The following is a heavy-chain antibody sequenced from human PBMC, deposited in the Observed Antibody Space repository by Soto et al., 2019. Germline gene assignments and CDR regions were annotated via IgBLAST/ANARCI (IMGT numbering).Heavy chain of an antibody. D-gene: IGHD3-22*01. V-gene: IGHV3-11*01. CDR2: ISSSGNII. Sequence: QVQLVESGGGLVKTGGSLRIVCEASGFTFSDYYMGWVRQAPGKGLEWVSYISSSGNIIYYADSVKGRFTISRDNAKNSVYLQMNSLRAEDTALYFCAKMSSENYYDPVFSWGQGTLVTVSS. J-gene: IGHJ4*02. CDR1: GFTFSDYY. CDR3: AKMSSENYYDPVFS.